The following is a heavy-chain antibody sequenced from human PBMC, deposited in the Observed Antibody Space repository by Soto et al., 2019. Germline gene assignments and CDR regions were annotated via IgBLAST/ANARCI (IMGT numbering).Heavy chain of an antibody. V-gene: IGHV3-7*01. D-gene: IGHD6-19*01. Sequence: LRLSCAASGFTFSSYWMSWVRQAPGKGLEWVANIKQDGSEKYYVDSVKGRFTISRDNAKNSLYLQMNSLRAEDTAVYYCARDSGYSSGWSNWFDPWGQGTLVTVSS. CDR1: GFTFSSYW. J-gene: IGHJ5*02. CDR3: ARDSGYSSGWSNWFDP. CDR2: IKQDGSEK.